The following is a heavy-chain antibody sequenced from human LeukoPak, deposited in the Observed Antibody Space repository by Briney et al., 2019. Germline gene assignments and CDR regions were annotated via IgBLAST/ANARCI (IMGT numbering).Heavy chain of an antibody. V-gene: IGHV3-11*04. Sequence: PGGSLRLSCAASGFTFSDYYMSWIRQAPGKGLEWVSYISSSGSTIYYADSVKGRFTISRDNPKKSLYLQMNSLRAEDTAVYYCARGATTTRFGRFDPWGQGTLVIVSS. CDR1: GFTFSDYY. CDR2: ISSSGSTI. D-gene: IGHD4-17*01. CDR3: ARGATTTRFGRFDP. J-gene: IGHJ5*02.